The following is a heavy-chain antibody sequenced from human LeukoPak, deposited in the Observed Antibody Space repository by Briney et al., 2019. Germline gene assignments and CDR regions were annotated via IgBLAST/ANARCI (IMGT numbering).Heavy chain of an antibody. V-gene: IGHV3-30*02. CDR1: GFTFSSYG. Sequence: GGSLRLSCAASGFTFSSYGMHWVRQAPGKGLEWVAFIRYDGSNKYYADSVKGRFTISRDNSKNTLYLQMNSLRAEDTAVYYCAKDRSPYCSGGSCYLEAPLHYWGQGTLVTVSS. J-gene: IGHJ4*02. CDR2: IRYDGSNK. CDR3: AKDRSPYCSGGSCYLEAPLHY. D-gene: IGHD2-15*01.